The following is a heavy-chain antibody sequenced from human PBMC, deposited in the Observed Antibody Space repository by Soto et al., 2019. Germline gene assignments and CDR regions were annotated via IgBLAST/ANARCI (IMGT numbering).Heavy chain of an antibody. CDR2: VSNEGSK. CDR3: TATPRNGMGV. J-gene: IGHJ6*02. Sequence: EVQLVESGGGLVQPGGSLRLACAGSGFRVSDYWMHWVRQAPGKGLVWVSRVSNEGSKEYADFVKGRFTLSKDNAKNTLYLEMDSLSVEDTAPYYCTATPRNGMGVWGQGTKVTVAS. CDR1: GFRVSDYW. V-gene: IGHV3-74*01.